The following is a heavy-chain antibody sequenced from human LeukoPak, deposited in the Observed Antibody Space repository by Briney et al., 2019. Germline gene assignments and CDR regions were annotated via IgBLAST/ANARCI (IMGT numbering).Heavy chain of an antibody. J-gene: IGHJ4*02. CDR1: GFIVSSDY. CDR2: IYSGGST. D-gene: IGHD3-9*01. Sequence: PGGSLRLSCAASGFIVSSDYMSWVRQAPGKGLEWVSVIYSGGSTYYADSVKGRFTISRDNSKNTLYLQMNSLRAEDTAVYYCAKFYDILTGYFDYWGQGTLVTVSS. CDR3: AKFYDILTGYFDY. V-gene: IGHV3-53*01.